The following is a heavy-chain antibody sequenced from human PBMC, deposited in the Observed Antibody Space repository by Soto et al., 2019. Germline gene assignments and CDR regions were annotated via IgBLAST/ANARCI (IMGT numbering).Heavy chain of an antibody. J-gene: IGHJ6*02. Sequence: GGSLRLSCAASGFTFSSYSMNWVRHAPGKGLEWVSSISSSSSYIYYADSVKGRFTISRDNAKNSLYLQMNSLRAEDTAVYYCARGYYDSIVFYYRPPLRFGGIDVSGQGTTVTVS. CDR2: ISSSSSYI. V-gene: IGHV3-21*01. CDR1: GFTFSSYS. D-gene: IGHD3-22*01. CDR3: ARGYYDSIVFYYRPPLRFGGIDV.